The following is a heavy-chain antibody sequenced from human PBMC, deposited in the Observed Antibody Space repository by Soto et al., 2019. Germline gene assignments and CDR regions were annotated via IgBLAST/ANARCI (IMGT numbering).Heavy chain of an antibody. CDR1: GFTFSSYA. CDR2: ISYDGSNK. J-gene: IGHJ6*02. CDR3: ARDLGITMIVVAHYGMDV. Sequence: GGSLRLSCAASGFTFSSYAMHWVRQAPGKGLEWVAVISYDGSNKYYADSVKGRFTISRDNSKNTLYLQMNSLRAEDTAVYYCARDLGITMIVVAHYGMDVWGQGTTVTVSS. V-gene: IGHV3-30-3*01. D-gene: IGHD3-22*01.